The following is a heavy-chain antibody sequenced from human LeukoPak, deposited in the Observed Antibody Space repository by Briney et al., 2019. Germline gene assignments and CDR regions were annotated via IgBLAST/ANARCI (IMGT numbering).Heavy chain of an antibody. D-gene: IGHD1-26*01. CDR3: TKSYYEPFDF. J-gene: IGHJ4*02. CDR1: GASINSYR. CDR2: ISYDGKT. Sequence: SETLSLTCIVSGASINSYRWSWIRPPPGKGLEWIGYISYDGKTNYNPSLKSRLTLSVDTSKNQFSLNMNSETAADTARYFCTKSYYEPFDFWGQGTLVTVTS. V-gene: IGHV4-59*01.